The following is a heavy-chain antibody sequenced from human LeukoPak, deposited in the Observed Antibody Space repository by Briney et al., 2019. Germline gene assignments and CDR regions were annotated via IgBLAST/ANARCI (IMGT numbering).Heavy chain of an antibody. CDR3: AQKGDGSGRIGGAYFDY. CDR1: RFTFSSYA. D-gene: IGHD3-10*01. V-gene: IGHV3-23*01. CDR2: ISGSGGST. Sequence: PGGSLRLSCAASRFTFSSYAMSWVRQAPGKGLEWVSAISGSGGSTYYADSVKGRFTISRDNSKNTLYLQMNSLRAEDTAVYYGAQKGDGSGRIGGAYFDYWGQGTLVTVSS. J-gene: IGHJ4*02.